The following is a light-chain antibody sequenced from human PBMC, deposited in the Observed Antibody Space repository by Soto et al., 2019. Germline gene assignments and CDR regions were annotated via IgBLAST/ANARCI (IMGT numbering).Light chain of an antibody. CDR2: SAS. CDR1: QGIRTE. V-gene: IGKV1-6*01. Sequence: AIQMTQSPSSLSASVGDRVTITCRASQGIRTELSWYQQKPGKAPNLLIYSASTVQTGVPSRFSGSDSGTDFTLTISSLQPEDFATYYCLQDYNYPRTFGGGTKVEIK. CDR3: LQDYNYPRT. J-gene: IGKJ4*01.